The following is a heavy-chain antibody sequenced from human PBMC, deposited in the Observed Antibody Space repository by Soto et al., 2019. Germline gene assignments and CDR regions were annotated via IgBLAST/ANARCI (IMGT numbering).Heavy chain of an antibody. V-gene: IGHV3-74*01. Sequence: EVQLVESGGGLVQPGGSLRIFCGASGFTFSTYWMYWVRQAPGKGLVWVSRINGDGSKTSYADSVKGRFTISRDNAKNTLYLQMNSLRDEDTALYYCARGQYCSGGTCYSAPDYWGQGTLVTVSS. J-gene: IGHJ4*02. CDR2: INGDGSKT. CDR1: GFTFSTYW. D-gene: IGHD2-15*01. CDR3: ARGQYCSGGTCYSAPDY.